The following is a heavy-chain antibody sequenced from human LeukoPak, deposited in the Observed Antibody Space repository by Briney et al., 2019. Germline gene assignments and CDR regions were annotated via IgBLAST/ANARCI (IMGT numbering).Heavy chain of an antibody. CDR1: GYSISSGYY. CDR3: AREIYCSSTSCQGYYCMDV. D-gene: IGHD2-2*01. V-gene: IGHV4-38-2*02. Sequence: SETLSLTCAVSGYSISSGYYWGWIRQPPGKGLEWIGSIYHSGSTYYNPSLKSRVTISVDTSKNQFSLKLSSVTAADTAVYYCAREIYCSSTSCQGYYCMDVWGKGTTVTVSS. CDR2: IYHSGST. J-gene: IGHJ6*03.